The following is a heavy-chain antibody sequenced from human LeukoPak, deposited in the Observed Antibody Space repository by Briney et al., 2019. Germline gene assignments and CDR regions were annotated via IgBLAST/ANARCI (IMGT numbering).Heavy chain of an antibody. CDR2: IYHSGST. CDR3: ARADYSSTWSHDYYYMDV. CDR1: GYSISSGYY. D-gene: IGHD6-13*01. V-gene: IGHV4-38-2*02. Sequence: PSETLSLTCTVSGYSISSGYYWGWIRQPPGKGLEWIGSIYHSGSTYYNPSLRSRVTISVDTSKNQFSLKLSSVTAADTAVYYCARADYSSTWSHDYYYMDVWGKGTTVTVSS. J-gene: IGHJ6*03.